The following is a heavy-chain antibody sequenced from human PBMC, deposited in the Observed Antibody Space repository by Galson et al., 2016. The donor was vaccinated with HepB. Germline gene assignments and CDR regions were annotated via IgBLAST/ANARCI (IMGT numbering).Heavy chain of an antibody. D-gene: IGHD3-3*01. CDR2: ISGTGGTT. J-gene: IGHJ4*02. CDR1: GFTFSNYA. V-gene: IGHV3-23*01. CDR3: AKGDDFWSGHYGGL. Sequence: SPRLSCAASGFTFSNYAMSWVRPAPGTGLEWVSGISGTGGTTYSANSVKGRFTLSRDNSKNTLYLRMNSLRAEDTAVYYCAKGDDFWSGHYGGLWGQGTLVTVAS.